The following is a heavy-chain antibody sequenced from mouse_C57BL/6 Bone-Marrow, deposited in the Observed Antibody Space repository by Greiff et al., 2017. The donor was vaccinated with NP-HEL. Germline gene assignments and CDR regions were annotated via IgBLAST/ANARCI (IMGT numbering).Heavy chain of an antibody. D-gene: IGHD2-1*01. CDR3: APFYDGNYWYFDV. CDR1: GYTFTSYW. V-gene: IGHV1-7*01. CDR2: INPSSGYT. J-gene: IGHJ1*03. Sequence: QVQLQQSGAELAKPGASVKLSCKASGYTFTSYWMHWVKQRPGQGLEWIGYINPSSGYTKYNQKFKDKATLTADKSSSTAYMQLSSLTYEDSAVYYCAPFYDGNYWYFDVWGTGTTVTVSS.